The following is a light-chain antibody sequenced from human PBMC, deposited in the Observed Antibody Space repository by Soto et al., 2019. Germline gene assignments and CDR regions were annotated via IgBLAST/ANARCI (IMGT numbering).Light chain of an antibody. CDR3: CSYAGSRTYV. CDR2: EGT. J-gene: IGLJ1*01. Sequence: CALTQPASVSGPPGQSIVISCDGGSSEVGSYDLVSGYLQYPGKAPKITIFEGTKRPSGVSDRFSGSNSGNTACLTISGLQTEDEADYLCCSYAGSRTYVFGPGTKVTVL. CDR1: SSEVGSYDL. V-gene: IGLV2-23*01.